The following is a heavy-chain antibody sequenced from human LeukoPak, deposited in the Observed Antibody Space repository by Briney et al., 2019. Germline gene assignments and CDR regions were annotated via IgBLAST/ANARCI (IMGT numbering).Heavy chain of an antibody. CDR2: IYSGGST. CDR3: ARSYSNHLFGMDV. V-gene: IGHV3-66*01. CDR1: GFTVSSYY. Sequence: PGGSLRLSCAASGFTVSSYYMTWVRQAPGKGLEWVSVIYSGGSTYYADSVKGRVAISRDNPKNTVFLQMNSVRAEDTAVYYCARSYSNHLFGMDVWGQGTTVTVSS. J-gene: IGHJ6*02. D-gene: IGHD4-11*01.